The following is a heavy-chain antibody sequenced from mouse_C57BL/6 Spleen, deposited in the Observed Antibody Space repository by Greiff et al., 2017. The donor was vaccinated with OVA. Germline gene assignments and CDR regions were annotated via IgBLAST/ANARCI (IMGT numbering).Heavy chain of an antibody. V-gene: IGHV5-4*01. D-gene: IGHD1-1*01. CDR2: ISDGGSYT. CDR3: ARDGGSSYGDWYFDV. J-gene: IGHJ1*03. CDR1: GFTFSSYA. Sequence: EVKLMESGGGLVKPGGSLKLSCAASGFTFSSYAMSWVRQTPEKRLEWVATISDGGSYTYYPDNVKGRFTISRDNAKNNLYLQMSHLKSEDTAMYYCARDGGSSYGDWYFDVWGTGTTVTVSS.